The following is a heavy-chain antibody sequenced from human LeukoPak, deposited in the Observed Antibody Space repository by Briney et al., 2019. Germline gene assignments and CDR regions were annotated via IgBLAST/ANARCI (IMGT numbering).Heavy chain of an antibody. CDR1: GGSISSYY. D-gene: IGHD3-22*01. CDR3: ARAPDSSGYL. Sequence: PSETLSLTCTVSGGSISSYYWSWIRQPPGKGLEWIGYIYYSGSTNYNPSLKSRVTISVDTSKNQFSLKLSSVTAADTAVYYCARAPDSSGYLWGQGTLVTVSS. J-gene: IGHJ4*02. V-gene: IGHV4-59*01. CDR2: IYYSGST.